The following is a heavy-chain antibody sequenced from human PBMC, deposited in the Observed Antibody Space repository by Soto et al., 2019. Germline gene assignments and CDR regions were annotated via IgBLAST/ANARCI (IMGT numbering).Heavy chain of an antibody. V-gene: IGHV3-33*01. J-gene: IGHJ2*01. Sequence: ESGGGVVQPGRSLRLSCAASGFTFSSYGMHWVRQAPGKGLEWVAVIWYDGSNKYYADSVKGRFTISRDNSKNTLYLQMNSLRAEDTAVYYCARKPTYWYFDLWGRGTLVTVSS. CDR1: GFTFSSYG. CDR3: ARKPTYWYFDL. CDR2: IWYDGSNK. D-gene: IGHD1-26*01.